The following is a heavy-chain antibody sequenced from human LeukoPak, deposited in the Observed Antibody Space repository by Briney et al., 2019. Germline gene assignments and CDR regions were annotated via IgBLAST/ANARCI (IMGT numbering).Heavy chain of an antibody. J-gene: IGHJ3*02. D-gene: IGHD2-2*02. CDR1: GYTFTSYA. Sequence: EASVKVSCKASGYTFTSYAMNWVRQAPGQGLEWMGWINTNTGNPTYAQGFTGRFVFSLDTSVSTAYLQISSLKAEDTAVYYCARDRGYCSSTSCYTYAFDIWGQGTMVTVSS. CDR3: ARDRGYCSSTSCYTYAFDI. CDR2: INTNTGNP. V-gene: IGHV7-4-1*02.